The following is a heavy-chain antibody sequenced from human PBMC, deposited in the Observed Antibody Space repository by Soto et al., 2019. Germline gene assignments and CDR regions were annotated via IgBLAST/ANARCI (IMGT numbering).Heavy chain of an antibody. J-gene: IGHJ4*02. CDR3: ASIPHKLGFDY. CDR2: IYYSGST. Sequence: PSETLSLTCTVSGGSISSYYWSWIRQPPGKGLEWIGYIYYSGSTNYNPSLKSRVTISVDTSKNQFSLKLSSVTAADTAVYYCASIPHKLGFDYWGQGTLVTVSS. V-gene: IGHV4-59*01. CDR1: GGSISSYY. D-gene: IGHD3-16*01.